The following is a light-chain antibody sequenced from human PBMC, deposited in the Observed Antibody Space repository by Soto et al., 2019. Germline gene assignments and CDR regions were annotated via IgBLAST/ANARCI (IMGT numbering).Light chain of an antibody. CDR2: DTS. CDR1: QTIRGL. Sequence: EIVLTQSPATLSLSPGERATLSCRTSQTIRGLLNWYQQRPGQAPRLLIYDTSNMATDIPARFSGSGSGTDFILTISSLDPEDFGVYFCQQSHNWPITFRQGTRMDIK. J-gene: IGKJ5*01. V-gene: IGKV3-11*01. CDR3: QQSHNWPIT.